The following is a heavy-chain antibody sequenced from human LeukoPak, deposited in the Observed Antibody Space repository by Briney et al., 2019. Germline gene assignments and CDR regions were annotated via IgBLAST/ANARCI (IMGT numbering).Heavy chain of an antibody. Sequence: GGSLRLSCAASGFTFSSYWMHWVRQAPGKGLVWVPRINSDGSSTSYADSVKGRFTISRDNAKNTLYLQMNSLRAEDTAVYYCARVGSGSYYNGAFDIWGQGTMVTVSS. CDR1: GFTFSSYW. CDR2: INSDGSST. J-gene: IGHJ3*02. CDR3: ARVGSGSYYNGAFDI. D-gene: IGHD1-26*01. V-gene: IGHV3-74*01.